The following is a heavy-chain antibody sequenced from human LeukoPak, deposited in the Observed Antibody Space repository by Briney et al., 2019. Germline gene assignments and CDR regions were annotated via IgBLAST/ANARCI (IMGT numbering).Heavy chain of an antibody. CDR2: ISGSGGST. V-gene: IGHV3-23*01. Sequence: PGGSLRLSCAASGFTFSSYAMSWVRQAPGKGVEWVSAISGSGGSTYYADSVKGRFTISRDNSKNTLYLQMKSLRDEDTAVYNCAKDLRRQWLAPRLDYWGQGTLVTVSS. CDR3: AKDLRRQWLAPRLDY. J-gene: IGHJ4*02. CDR1: GFTFSSYA. D-gene: IGHD6-19*01.